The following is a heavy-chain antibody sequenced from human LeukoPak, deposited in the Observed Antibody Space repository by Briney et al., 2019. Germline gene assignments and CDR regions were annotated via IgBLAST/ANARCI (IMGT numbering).Heavy chain of an antibody. CDR3: AAIAVAGTDFDY. D-gene: IGHD6-19*01. J-gene: IGHJ4*02. CDR1: GYTFTSYY. Sequence: ASVKVSCKASGYTFTSYYKHWVRQAPGQGLEWMGIINPSGGSTSYAQKFQGRVTMTRDTSTSTVYMELSSLRSEDTAVYYCAAIAVAGTDFDYWGQGTLVTVSS. V-gene: IGHV1-46*01. CDR2: INPSGGST.